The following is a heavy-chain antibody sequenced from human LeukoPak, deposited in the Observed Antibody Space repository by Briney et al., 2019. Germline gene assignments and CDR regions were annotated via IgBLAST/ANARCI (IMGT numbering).Heavy chain of an antibody. CDR1: GFSFSSYG. CDR2: ISGSGGTT. J-gene: IGHJ4*02. CDR3: ARDASGSPIGLIDF. V-gene: IGHV3-23*01. Sequence: GGSLRLSCAASGFSFSSYGMGWVRQAPGKGLEWVSGISGSGGTTYYADSVMGRFTISRDNAKNSLYLHMSSLRAEDTAVYYCARDASGSPIGLIDFWGQGTLVTVSS. D-gene: IGHD1-26*01.